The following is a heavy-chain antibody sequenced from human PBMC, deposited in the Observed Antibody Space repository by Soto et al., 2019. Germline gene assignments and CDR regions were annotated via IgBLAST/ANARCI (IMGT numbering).Heavy chain of an antibody. CDR1: GGTFSSYA. CDR2: IIPIFGTA. CDR3: ARERGAVGATRGYYFDY. J-gene: IGHJ4*02. D-gene: IGHD1-26*01. V-gene: IGHV1-69*01. Sequence: QVQLVQSGAEVKKPGSSVKVSCKASGGTFSSYAISWVRQAPGQGIEWMGGIIPIFGTANYAQKFQGRVTITADESTSTAYMELSSLRSEDTAVYYCARERGAVGATRGYYFDYWGQGTLVTVSS.